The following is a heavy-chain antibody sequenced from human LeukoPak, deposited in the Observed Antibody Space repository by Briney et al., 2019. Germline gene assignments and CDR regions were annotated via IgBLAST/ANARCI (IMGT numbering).Heavy chain of an antibody. CDR3: AKRDF. J-gene: IGHJ4*02. Sequence: PGGSLRLSCAASGFTFSGSAMHWVRQASGKGLEWVGRIRGKANSYATAYAASVKGMSTISRDNSKNTLYLQTNNLRPEDTAVYYCAKRDFWGQGTLVTVSS. CDR1: GFTFSGSA. CDR2: IRGKANSYAT. V-gene: IGHV3-73*01.